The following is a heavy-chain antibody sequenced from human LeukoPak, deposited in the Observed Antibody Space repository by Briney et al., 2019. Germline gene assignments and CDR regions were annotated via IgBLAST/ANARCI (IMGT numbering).Heavy chain of an antibody. CDR3: AREVVTMVRGSIYYYYGMDV. CDR1: GFTVSSNY. D-gene: IGHD3-10*01. V-gene: IGHV3-66*01. CDR2: IYSGGST. Sequence: GGSLRLSCAASGFTVSSNYMSWVRQAPGKGLEWVSVIYSGGSTYYADSVKGRFTISRDNSKNTLYLQMNSLRAEDTAVYYCAREVVTMVRGSIYYYYGMDVWGQGTTVTVSS. J-gene: IGHJ6*02.